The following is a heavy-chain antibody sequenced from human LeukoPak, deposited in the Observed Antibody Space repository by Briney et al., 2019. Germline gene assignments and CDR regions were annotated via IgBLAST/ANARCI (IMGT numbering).Heavy chain of an antibody. J-gene: IGHJ4*02. CDR1: GWSFSGYY. CDR3: ARAPYSSGWYTK. D-gene: IGHD6-19*01. V-gene: IGHV4-34*01. CDR2: INHSGST. Sequence: SETLSLTCAAYGWSFSGYYWSWIRHPPGQGLEWIGEINHSGSTTYNPSLKSPVTISVATSKTHFALKLSTVTAADTAVYYCARAPYSSGWYTKGGQGTVVTASS.